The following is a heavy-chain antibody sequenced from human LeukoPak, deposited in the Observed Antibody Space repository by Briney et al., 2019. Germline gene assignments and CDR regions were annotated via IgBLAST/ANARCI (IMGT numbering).Heavy chain of an antibody. Sequence: ASVKVSCKASGYTFTNYGITWVRQAPGQGLEWMGWISPYKGNTNYAQKVQGRVTMTTDTSTRPVYMELRSLRSDDTAVYYCATEGGWGPTDYGDNVYWGQGTLVTVSS. V-gene: IGHV1-18*01. D-gene: IGHD4-17*01. CDR3: ATEGGWGPTDYGDNVY. CDR2: ISPYKGNT. J-gene: IGHJ4*02. CDR1: GYTFTNYG.